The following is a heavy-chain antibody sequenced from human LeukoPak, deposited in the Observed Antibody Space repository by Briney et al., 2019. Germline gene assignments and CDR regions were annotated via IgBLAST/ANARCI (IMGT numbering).Heavy chain of an antibody. J-gene: IGHJ4*02. CDR3: ATDTYYYDSSGYYYIDY. D-gene: IGHD3-22*01. V-gene: IGHV3-23*01. CDR1: GFTFSSYA. CDR2: ISGSGGST. Sequence: PGGSLRLSCAASGFTFSSYAMSWVRQAPGKGLEWVSAISGSGGSTYYADSVKGRFTISRGNSKNTLYLQMNSLRAEDTAVYYCATDTYYYDSSGYYYIDYWGQGTLVTVSS.